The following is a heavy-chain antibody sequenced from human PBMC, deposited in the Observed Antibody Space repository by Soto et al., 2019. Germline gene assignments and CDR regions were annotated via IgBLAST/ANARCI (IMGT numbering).Heavy chain of an antibody. CDR1: GGSNIRDGYY. V-gene: IGHV4-31*03. CDR3: ARATPAGSADF. D-gene: IGHD2-2*01. J-gene: IGHJ4*02. Sequence: SETLSLTCTVSGGSNIRDGYYWSWIRQHPGKRLEWIAYISYSGSSYSNPSLKSRVTISADTSKNQFSLRLTSVTAADTAVYFCARATPAGSADFWGQGTLVTVSS. CDR2: ISYSGSS.